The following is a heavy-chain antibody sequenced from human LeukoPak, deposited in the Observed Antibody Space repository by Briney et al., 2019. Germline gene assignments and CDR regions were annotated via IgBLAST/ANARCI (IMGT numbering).Heavy chain of an antibody. CDR1: GFTFSSYG. CDR3: AKELPRGDCSSTSCYESP. J-gene: IGHJ4*02. CDR2: IWYDGSNK. D-gene: IGHD2-2*01. Sequence: GGSLRLSCAASGFTFSSYGMHWVRQAPGKGLEWVAVIWYDGSNKYYADSVKGRFTISRDNSKNTLYLQMNSLRAEDTAVYYCAKELPRGDCSSTSCYESPWGQGTLVTVSS. V-gene: IGHV3-30*02.